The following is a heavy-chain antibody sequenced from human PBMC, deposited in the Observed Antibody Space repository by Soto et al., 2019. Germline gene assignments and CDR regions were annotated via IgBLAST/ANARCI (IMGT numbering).Heavy chain of an antibody. D-gene: IGHD5-12*01. CDR1: GFTFSSYG. V-gene: IGHV3-33*01. J-gene: IGHJ6*02. CDR3: AREYSGYDSLDGMDV. Sequence: QVQLVESGGGVVQPGRSLRLSCAASGFTFSSYGMHWVRQAPGKGLEWVAVIWYDGSNKYYADSVKGRFTISRDNSKNTLYLQMNRLRAEDTAVYYCAREYSGYDSLDGMDVWGQGTTVTVSS. CDR2: IWYDGSNK.